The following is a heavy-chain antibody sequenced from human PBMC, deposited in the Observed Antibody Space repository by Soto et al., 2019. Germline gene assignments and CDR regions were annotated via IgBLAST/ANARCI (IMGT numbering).Heavy chain of an antibody. CDR1: GGSISSGGYS. J-gene: IGHJ5*02. Sequence: PSETLSLTCAVSGGSISSGGYSWSWIRPPPGKGLEWIGYIYHSGSTYYNPSLKSRVTISVDRSKNQFSLKLSSVTAADTAVYYCARGITIFGVPRPGWFDPWGQGTMVTVSS. V-gene: IGHV4-30-2*01. CDR2: IYHSGST. CDR3: ARGITIFGVPRPGWFDP. D-gene: IGHD3-3*01.